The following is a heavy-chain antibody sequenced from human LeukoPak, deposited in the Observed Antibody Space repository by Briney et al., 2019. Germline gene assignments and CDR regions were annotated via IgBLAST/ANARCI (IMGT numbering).Heavy chain of an antibody. CDR3: AKDGHGSGYHDAFDI. CDR2: ISGSGGST. V-gene: IGHV3-23*01. D-gene: IGHD5-12*01. CDR1: GFTFSSYW. J-gene: IGHJ3*02. Sequence: GGSLRLSCAASGFTFSSYWMNWVRQAPGKGLEWVSAISGSGGSTYYADSVKGRFTISRDNSKNTLYLQMNSLRAEDTAVYYCAKDGHGSGYHDAFDIWGQGTMVTVSS.